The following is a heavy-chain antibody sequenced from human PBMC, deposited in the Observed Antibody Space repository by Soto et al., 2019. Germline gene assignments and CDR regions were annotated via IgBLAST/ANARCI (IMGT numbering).Heavy chain of an antibody. D-gene: IGHD3-3*01. CDR1: GYTFTSYA. V-gene: IGHV1-3*01. CDR2: INAGNGNT. CDR3: ARSKALFWRGYFCY. Sequence: ASVKVSCKASGYTFTSYAMHWVRQAPGQRLEWMGWINAGNGNTKYSQKFQGRVTITRDTSASTAYMELSSLRSEDTAVYYCARSKALFWRGYFCYWGQGSLVTVSS. J-gene: IGHJ4*02.